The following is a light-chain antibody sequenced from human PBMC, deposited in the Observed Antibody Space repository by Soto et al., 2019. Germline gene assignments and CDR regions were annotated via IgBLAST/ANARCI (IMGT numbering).Light chain of an antibody. CDR3: SSYTSSNTHV. J-gene: IGLJ2*01. Sequence: QSALTQPASVSGSPGQSITISCTGSSSDVGAYKFVSWYQQYPGKAPKVILYEVNNRPSGVSNRFSGSKSDNTASLTISGLQAEDEADYYCSSYTSSNTHVFGGGTKVTVL. V-gene: IGLV2-14*01. CDR2: EVN. CDR1: SSDVGAYKF.